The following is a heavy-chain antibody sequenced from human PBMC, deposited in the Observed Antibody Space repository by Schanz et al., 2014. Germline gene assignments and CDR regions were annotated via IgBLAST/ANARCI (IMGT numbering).Heavy chain of an antibody. CDR3: ARHGGIPYYPMDV. CDR1: GASISSRDFY. Sequence: QVQLQESGPGLVKPSQTLSLTCTVSGASISSRDFYWSWIRLLPGKGLEWIGYISYSGSTSFNPSLKSRLTMSVDTSKNQFTLRLSSVTAADTAVYYCARHGGIPYYPMDVWGQGTTVTVS. J-gene: IGHJ6*02. CDR2: ISYSGST. V-gene: IGHV4-31*03. D-gene: IGHD3-16*01.